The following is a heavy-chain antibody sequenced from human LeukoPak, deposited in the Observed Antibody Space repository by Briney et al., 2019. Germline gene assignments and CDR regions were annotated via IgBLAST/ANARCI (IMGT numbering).Heavy chain of an antibody. Sequence: RASVKVSCKASGYTFTSYGISWVRQAPGQGLEWMGWISAYNGNTNYAQKLQGRVTMTTDTSTSTAYMELRSLRSDDTAVYYCARDQGRYSSSSGGDYWGLGTPVTVSS. J-gene: IGHJ4*02. V-gene: IGHV1-18*01. CDR3: ARDQGRYSSSSGGDY. CDR1: GYTFTSYG. D-gene: IGHD6-6*01. CDR2: ISAYNGNT.